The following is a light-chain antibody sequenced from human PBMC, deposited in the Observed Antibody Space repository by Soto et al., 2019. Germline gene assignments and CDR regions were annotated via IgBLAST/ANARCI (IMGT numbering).Light chain of an antibody. J-gene: IGKJ4*01. CDR1: QSVSSSY. CDR3: QQYNNWPFT. Sequence: MVVTHSPCTLSFSPGERSTLSFIASQSVSSSYLAWYQQKPGQAPRLLIYGASNRATGIPDRFSGSGSGTEFTLTISSLQSEDFAVYYCQQYNNWPFTFGGGTKVDIK. CDR2: GAS. V-gene: IGKV3D-15*01.